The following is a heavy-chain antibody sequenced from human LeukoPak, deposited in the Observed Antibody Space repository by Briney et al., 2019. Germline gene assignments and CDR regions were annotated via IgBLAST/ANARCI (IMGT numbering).Heavy chain of an antibody. CDR1: GFTFDDYA. J-gene: IGHJ2*01. CDR2: ISWNSGSI. D-gene: IGHD4-17*01. CDR3: ARLDYGNWYFDL. V-gene: IGHV3-9*01. Sequence: GGSLRLSCAASGFTFDDYAVHWVRQAPGKGLEWVSGISWNSGSIGYADSVKGRSTISRDNAKNSLYLQMNSLRAEDTALYYCARLDYGNWYFDLWGRGTLVTVSS.